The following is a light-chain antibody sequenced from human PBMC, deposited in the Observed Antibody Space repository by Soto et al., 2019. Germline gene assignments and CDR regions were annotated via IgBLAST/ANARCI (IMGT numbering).Light chain of an antibody. V-gene: IGKV3-15*01. CDR3: QQGHNWPLT. CDR2: AAS. Sequence: EIVMTQSPATLSLSPGERAALSCRASPSINSELAWYQQKPGQPPRLLIYAASTRATGVPARFTGSESGSEFTLTISGLQSEDFAVYYCQQGHNWPLTFGQGTRLEI. CDR1: PSINSE. J-gene: IGKJ2*01.